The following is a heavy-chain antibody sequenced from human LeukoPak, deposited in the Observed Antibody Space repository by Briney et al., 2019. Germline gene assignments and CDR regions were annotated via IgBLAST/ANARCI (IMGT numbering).Heavy chain of an antibody. CDR2: INHSGST. J-gene: IGHJ4*02. CDR3: ARGLRRYYDSSGYPR. CDR1: GGSFSGYY. V-gene: IGHV4-34*01. Sequence: PSETLSLTCAVYGGSFSGYYWSWIRQPPGKGPEWIGEINHSGSTNYNPSLKSRVTISVDTSKNQFSLKLSSVTAADTAVYYCARGLRRYYDSSGYPRWGQGTLVTVSS. D-gene: IGHD3-22*01.